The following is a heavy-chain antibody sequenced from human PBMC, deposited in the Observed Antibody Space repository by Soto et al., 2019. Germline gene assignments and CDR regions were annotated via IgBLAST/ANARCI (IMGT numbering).Heavy chain of an antibody. CDR3: AREYSNYGYFDY. D-gene: IGHD4-4*01. CDR2: ISSSSSYI. CDR1: GFTFSSYS. Sequence: PGGSLRLSCAASGFTFSSYSMNWVRQAPGKGLEWVSSISSSSSYIYYADSVKGRFTISRDNAKNSLYLQMNSLRAEDTAVYYCAREYSNYGYFDYWGQGTLVTVSS. V-gene: IGHV3-21*01. J-gene: IGHJ4*02.